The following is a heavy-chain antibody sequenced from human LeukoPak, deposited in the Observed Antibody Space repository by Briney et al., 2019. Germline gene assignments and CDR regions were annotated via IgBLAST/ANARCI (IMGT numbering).Heavy chain of an antibody. V-gene: IGHV3-7*03. CDR1: GFLFSDSW. D-gene: IGHD4-23*01. J-gene: IGHJ4*02. Sequence: GGSLRLSCEASGFLFSDSWMSWVRQAPGKGLEWVANMNQDGSERNYVDSVKGRLTISRDNAKGSLYLQMNGLRAEDTAVYFCVKDRGYSTFDYWGQGTLVTVSS. CDR3: VKDRGYSTFDY. CDR2: MNQDGSER.